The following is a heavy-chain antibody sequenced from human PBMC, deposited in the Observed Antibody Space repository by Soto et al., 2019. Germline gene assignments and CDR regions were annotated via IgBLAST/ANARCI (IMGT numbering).Heavy chain of an antibody. Sequence: GASVKVSCNASGYTFTGYYMHWVRQAPGQGLGWMGWINPNSGGTHYAQKFQGRVTMTRDTSISTAYMELSRLRSDDTAVYYCARHRASPQRPLWFGGGKGMDVWGQGTTVTVSS. D-gene: IGHD3-10*01. V-gene: IGHV1-2*02. CDR3: ARHRASPQRPLWFGGGKGMDV. CDR1: GYTFTGYY. J-gene: IGHJ6*02. CDR2: INPNSGGT.